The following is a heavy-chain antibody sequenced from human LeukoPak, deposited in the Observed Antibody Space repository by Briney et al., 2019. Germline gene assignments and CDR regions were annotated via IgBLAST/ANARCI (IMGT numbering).Heavy chain of an antibody. CDR1: GFTFGGYA. D-gene: IGHD6-13*01. Sequence: GGSLRLSCTASGFTFGGYAMTWVRQAPGKGLEWVSSISGGSEDSYYADSVKGRFTISRDNSRSTLYLQMNSLRADVTAVYYCGRTIAQYSNSWLYYFYGLDVWGQGTTVTVSS. CDR2: ISGGSEDS. V-gene: IGHV3-23*01. J-gene: IGHJ6*02. CDR3: GRTIAQYSNSWLYYFYGLDV.